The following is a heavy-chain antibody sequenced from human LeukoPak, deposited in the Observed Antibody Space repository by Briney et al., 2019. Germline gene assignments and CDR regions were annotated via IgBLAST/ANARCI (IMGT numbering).Heavy chain of an antibody. CDR2: IYYSGST. D-gene: IGHD5-18*01. V-gene: IGHV4-4*02. CDR1: GGSISSSNW. CDR3: ARGYSYGYIDY. J-gene: IGHJ4*02. Sequence: SETLSLTCAVSGGSISSSNWWSWVRQPPGKGLEWIGYIYYSGSTNYNPSLKSRVTISVDTSKNQFSLKLSSVTAADTAVYYCARGYSYGYIDYWGQGTLVTVSS.